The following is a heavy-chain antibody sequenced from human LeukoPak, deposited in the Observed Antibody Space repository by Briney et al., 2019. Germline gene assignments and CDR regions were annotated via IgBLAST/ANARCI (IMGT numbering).Heavy chain of an antibody. J-gene: IGHJ3*02. Sequence: GGSLRLSCAASGFTVSSNYMSWVRQAPGKGLEWVSIIYSGGSTYYTDSVKGRFTISRDYSKNTLYLQMNSLRAEDTAVYYCARVMRDFREGYDIWGQGTMVTVSS. CDR3: ARVMRDFREGYDI. V-gene: IGHV3-66*02. CDR2: IYSGGST. D-gene: IGHD4-11*01. CDR1: GFTVSSNY.